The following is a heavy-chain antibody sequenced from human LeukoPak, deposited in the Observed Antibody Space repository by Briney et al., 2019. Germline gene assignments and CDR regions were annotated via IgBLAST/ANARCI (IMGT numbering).Heavy chain of an antibody. CDR3: AREIWFGELLSHFDY. CDR1: GFTFDDYG. J-gene: IGHJ4*02. CDR2: INWNGGST. V-gene: IGHV3-20*04. Sequence: PGGSLRLSCAASGFTFDDYGMSWVRQAPGKGLEWVAGINWNGGSTGYADSVKGRFTVSRGNAKNSLYLQMNSLRAEDTAVYYCAREIWFGELLSHFDYWGQGTLVTDSS. D-gene: IGHD3-10*01.